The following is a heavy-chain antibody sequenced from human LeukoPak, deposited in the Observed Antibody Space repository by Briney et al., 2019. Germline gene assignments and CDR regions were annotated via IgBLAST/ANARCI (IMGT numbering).Heavy chain of an antibody. CDR3: AREGVRGYSPIDY. J-gene: IGHJ4*02. D-gene: IGHD5-18*01. CDR2: ISSSGSTI. V-gene: IGHV3-11*01. Sequence: GGSLRLSCAAPGFTFSDYYMSWIRLAPGKGLEWVSYISSSGSTIYYADSVKGRFTISRDNAKNSLYLQMNSLRAEDTAVYYCAREGVRGYSPIDYWGQGTLVTVSS. CDR1: GFTFSDYY.